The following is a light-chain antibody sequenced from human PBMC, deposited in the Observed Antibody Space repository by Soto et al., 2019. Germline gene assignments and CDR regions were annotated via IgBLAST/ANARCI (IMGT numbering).Light chain of an antibody. J-gene: IGKJ3*01. CDR1: QSISSW. Sequence: DIQMTQSPSTLSASVGDRVTITCRASQSISSWLAWYQQKPGKAPKLLIYDASSLESGVPSRFSGSGSGTEFTLTISGLEPEDFAVYYCQQYVSKTTFGPGTKVDIK. V-gene: IGKV1-5*01. CDR2: DAS. CDR3: QQYVSKTT.